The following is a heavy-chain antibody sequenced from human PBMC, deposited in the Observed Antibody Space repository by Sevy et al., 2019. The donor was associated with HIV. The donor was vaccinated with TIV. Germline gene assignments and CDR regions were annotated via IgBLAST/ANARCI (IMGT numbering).Heavy chain of an antibody. D-gene: IGHD5-12*01. Sequence: GGSLRLSCAASGFTFSSYSMNWVREAPGKGLEWVSYISSSSSTMYYADSVKGRFTISRDNAKNSLYLQMNSLRDEDTAVYYCARAGVEMATMDLDYWGQGTLVTVSS. CDR3: ARAGVEMATMDLDY. CDR2: ISSSSSTM. CDR1: GFTFSSYS. J-gene: IGHJ4*02. V-gene: IGHV3-48*02.